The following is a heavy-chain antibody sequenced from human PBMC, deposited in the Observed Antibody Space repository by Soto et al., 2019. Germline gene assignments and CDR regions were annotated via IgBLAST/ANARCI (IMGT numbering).Heavy chain of an antibody. CDR1: GGSVNGYY. Sequence: SETLSLTCAVYGGSVNGYYWNWIRQPPGKGLEWIGEINHTGGTHYSPSLKSRVTMSVDTSKNQFSLRLSSVTAADTAIYYCATRITVFGLLIPPFDPWGQGTQVTVSS. CDR2: INHTGGT. CDR3: ATRITVFGLLIPPFDP. J-gene: IGHJ5*02. V-gene: IGHV4-34*01. D-gene: IGHD3-3*01.